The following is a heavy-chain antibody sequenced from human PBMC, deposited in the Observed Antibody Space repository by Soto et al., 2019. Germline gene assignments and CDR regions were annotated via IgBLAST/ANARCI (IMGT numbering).Heavy chain of an antibody. CDR1: GFIFNTYP. V-gene: IGHV3-30-3*01. D-gene: IGHD4-17*01. CDR2: ISEDGSSK. J-gene: IGHJ5*02. Sequence: QVQLVESGGGVVQPGRSLRLSCAASGFIFNTYPMHWVRQAPGKGLEWVALISEDGSSKYYADSVKGRFTISRDNSKNTLYLQMNSLSAEDTAVYYCTRADLTVTLSVFDPWGQGTLVTVSS. CDR3: TRADLTVTLSVFDP.